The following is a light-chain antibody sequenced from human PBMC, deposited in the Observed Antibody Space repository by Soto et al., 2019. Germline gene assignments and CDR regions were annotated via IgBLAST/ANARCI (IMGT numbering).Light chain of an antibody. CDR3: QQSFSTSFT. Sequence: DIQMNQSPQSLSASVGDRVTITCQASQTVTTYLTWYQTKPAEAPTQLIYAASTMNTGVPSRFSGSGSGTDFTLTIAGLQPEDFATYFCQQSFSTSFTFGPGTKVDIK. J-gene: IGKJ3*01. CDR1: QTVTTY. V-gene: IGKV1-39*01. CDR2: AAS.